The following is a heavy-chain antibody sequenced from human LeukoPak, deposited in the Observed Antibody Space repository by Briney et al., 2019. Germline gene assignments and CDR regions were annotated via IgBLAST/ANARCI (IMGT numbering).Heavy chain of an antibody. CDR2: ISSSSSTI. J-gene: IGHJ5*02. CDR1: GFTFSSYS. D-gene: IGHD3-9*01. V-gene: IGHV3-48*01. Sequence: GGSLRLSCAASGFTFSSYSMNWVRQAPGKGLEWVSYISSSSSTIYYADSVKGRFTISRDDAKNSLYLQMNSLRAEDTAVYYCARALRYFDWLSTSPEYNWFDPWGQGTLVTVSS. CDR3: ARALRYFDWLSTSPEYNWFDP.